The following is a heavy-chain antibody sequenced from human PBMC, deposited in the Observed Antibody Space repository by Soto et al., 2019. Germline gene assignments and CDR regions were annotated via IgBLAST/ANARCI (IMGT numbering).Heavy chain of an antibody. CDR3: ARAPMVLTRSYFDS. CDR2: ISSGGNT. V-gene: IGHV4-59*01. J-gene: IGHJ4*02. Sequence: PSETLSLTCTVSDGSISNFYWSWIRQPPGKGLEWIGYISSGGNTNYNPSLKSRVSISVDTSKNQFSLNLTSVTAADTAVYYCARAPMVLTRSYFDSWGQGTPVTVSS. CDR1: DGSISNFY. D-gene: IGHD3-22*01.